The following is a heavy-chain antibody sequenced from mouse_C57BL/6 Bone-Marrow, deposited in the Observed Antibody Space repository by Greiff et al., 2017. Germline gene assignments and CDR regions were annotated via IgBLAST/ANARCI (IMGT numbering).Heavy chain of an antibody. CDR1: GFTFSSYG. D-gene: IGHD3-2*02. CDR3: ASQLRAY. Sequence: EVKLVESGGDLVKPGGSLKLSCAASGFTFSSYGMSWVRQSPDKRLEWVATISSGGRYNYYPDSVKGRFTISRDNDKKTLYLQMTSLKSKDTAMYYCASQLRAYWGQGTRVTVSA. CDR2: ISSGGRYN. J-gene: IGHJ3*01. V-gene: IGHV5-6*01.